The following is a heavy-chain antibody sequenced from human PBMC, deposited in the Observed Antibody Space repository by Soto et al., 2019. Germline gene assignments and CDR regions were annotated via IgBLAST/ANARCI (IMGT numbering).Heavy chain of an antibody. V-gene: IGHV3-30*18. Sequence: PGGSLRLSCAASGFTFSSYGMHWVRQAPGKGLEWVAVISYDGSNKYYADSVKGRFTISRDNSKNTLYLQMNSLRAEDTAAYYCAKDSSSSWYNYFDYWGQGTLVTVSS. D-gene: IGHD6-13*01. CDR2: ISYDGSNK. CDR3: AKDSSSSWYNYFDY. J-gene: IGHJ4*02. CDR1: GFTFSSYG.